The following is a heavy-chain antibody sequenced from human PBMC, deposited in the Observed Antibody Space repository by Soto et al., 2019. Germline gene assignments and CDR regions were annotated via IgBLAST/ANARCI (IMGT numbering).Heavy chain of an antibody. D-gene: IGHD6-6*01. CDR3: ARGIAARPAPCDY. CDR2: IKEDGSEK. V-gene: IGHV3-7*01. Sequence: GGSLRLSCAASGFTFSSYWVSWVRQAPGKGLEWVANIKEDGSEKYLVDSVKGRFTISRDNAKNSLFLQMNSLRAEDTAVYYCARGIAARPAPCDYWGQGTLVTVSS. CDR1: GFTFSSYW. J-gene: IGHJ4*02.